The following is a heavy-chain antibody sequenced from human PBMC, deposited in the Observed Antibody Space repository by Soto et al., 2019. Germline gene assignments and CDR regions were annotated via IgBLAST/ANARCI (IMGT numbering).Heavy chain of an antibody. D-gene: IGHD3-3*02. CDR2: VTYAGETT. CDR3: AKGGRSIFGHGEPFDAFDI. V-gene: IGHV3-23*01. Sequence: EVQLLESGGGLVQPGGSLRLSCTASGFTFSSYVMSWVRRASGKGLEWVSGVTYAGETTYYADSVKGRFTISRDNSKNSLYLHMDSLSAEDTAVYYCAKGGRSIFGHGEPFDAFDIWGQGTMVTVSS. J-gene: IGHJ3*02. CDR1: GFTFSSYV.